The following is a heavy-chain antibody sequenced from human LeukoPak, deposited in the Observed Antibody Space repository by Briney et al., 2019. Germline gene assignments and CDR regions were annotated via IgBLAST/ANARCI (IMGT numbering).Heavy chain of an antibody. V-gene: IGHV3-48*02. CDR1: GFTFSAYH. J-gene: IGHJ4*02. Sequence: GGSLRLSCAASGFTFSAYHINWVRQAPGKGLEWISYISTTGTTIHYADSVKGRFSISRDNAKSSLYLQMNSLRDEDTAVYYCARVWQDYSGVDYWGQGTLVTVSS. CDR3: ARVWQDYSGVDY. D-gene: IGHD2-21*01. CDR2: ISTTGTTI.